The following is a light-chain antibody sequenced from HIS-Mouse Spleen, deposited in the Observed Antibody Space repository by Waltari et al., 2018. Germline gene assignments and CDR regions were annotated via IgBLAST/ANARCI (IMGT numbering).Light chain of an antibody. Sequence: ELVLTQSPATLSLSPGARATLSCSASQSVSRYLAWYQQKPGQAPRLLIYDASNRATGIPARFSGSGSGTDFTLTISSLEPEDFAVYYCQQRSNWPMYTFGQGTKLEIK. CDR2: DAS. CDR3: QQRSNWPMYT. V-gene: IGKV3-11*01. J-gene: IGKJ2*01. CDR1: QSVSRY.